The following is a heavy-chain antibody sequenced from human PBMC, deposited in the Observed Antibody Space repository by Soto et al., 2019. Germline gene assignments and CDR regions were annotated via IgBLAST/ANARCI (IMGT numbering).Heavy chain of an antibody. CDR3: ARDEEVRGVMAYFDY. CDR2: INSDGSST. J-gene: IGHJ4*02. CDR1: GFTFSSYW. V-gene: IGHV3-74*01. Sequence: EVQLVESGGGLVQPGGSLRLSCAASGFTFSSYWMHWVRQAPGKGLVWVSRINSDGSSTSYADSVKGRFSISRDNAKNTLYLQMNRLRAEDTAVYYCARDEEVRGVMAYFDYWGQGTLVTVSS. D-gene: IGHD3-10*01.